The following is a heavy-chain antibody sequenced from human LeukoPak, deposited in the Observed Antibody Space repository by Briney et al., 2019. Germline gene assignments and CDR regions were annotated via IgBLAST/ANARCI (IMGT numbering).Heavy chain of an antibody. V-gene: IGHV4-59*08. CDR3: ARHEPGWRGAFDF. J-gene: IGHJ3*01. Sequence: SSETLSLTCSVSRASISSHYWSWIRQPPGKGLEWIAYMHFTGNTDSNPSLKSRVTISVDTSRRQFSLQLTSVTAADTAVYYCARHEPGWRGAFDFWGQGTMVTVSS. D-gene: IGHD1-14*01. CDR1: RASISSHY. CDR2: MHFTGNT.